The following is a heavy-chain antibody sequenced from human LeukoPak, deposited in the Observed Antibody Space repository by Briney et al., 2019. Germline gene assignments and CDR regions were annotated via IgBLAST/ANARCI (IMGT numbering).Heavy chain of an antibody. V-gene: IGHV4-30-2*01. D-gene: IGHD6-19*01. CDR2: IYHSGST. Sequence: SQTLSLTCAVSGGSISSGGYSWSWIRQPPGKGLEWIGYIYHSGSTYYNPSLKSRVTISVDKSKNQFSLKLSSVTAADTAVYYCARGLQASVAGNLYYWFDPWGQGTLVTVSS. CDR3: ARGLQASVAGNLYYWFDP. CDR1: GGSISSGGYS. J-gene: IGHJ5*02.